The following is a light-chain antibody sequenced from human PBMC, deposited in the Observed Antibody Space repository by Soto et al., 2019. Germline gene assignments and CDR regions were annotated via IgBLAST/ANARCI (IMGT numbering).Light chain of an antibody. J-gene: IGKJ1*01. CDR2: AAS. Sequence: EIVLTQSPATLSLSPGERATLSCRASQNVGGYLAWYQQKPGQAPRLLIYAASSRVTGIPDRFSGSGSGTDFTLTISRLEPEDFAVYHCQQYGSSPWTFGQGTKVDIK. CDR1: QNVGGY. CDR3: QQYGSSPWT. V-gene: IGKV3-20*01.